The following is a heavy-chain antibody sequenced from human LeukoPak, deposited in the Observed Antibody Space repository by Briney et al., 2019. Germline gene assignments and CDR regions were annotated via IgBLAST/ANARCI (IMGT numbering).Heavy chain of an antibody. V-gene: IGHV7-4-1*02. CDR2: INTNTGNP. CDR3: ARHWRRMDV. D-gene: IGHD1-1*01. CDR1: GYTFNIYA. Sequence: ASVKVSCKASGYTFNIYAINWVRQAPGHGLEWVGWINTNTGNPTYAQGFTGRFVFSLDTSVSTAYLQISGLKAEDTAVYYCARHWRRMDVWGQGTTVTVSS. J-gene: IGHJ6*02.